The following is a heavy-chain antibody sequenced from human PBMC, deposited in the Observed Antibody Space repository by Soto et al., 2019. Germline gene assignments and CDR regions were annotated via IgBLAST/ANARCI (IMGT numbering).Heavy chain of an antibody. Sequence: QVQLVESGGGVVQPGRSLRLSCAASGFTFSSYGMHWVRQAPGKGLEWVAVIWYDGSNKYYADSVKGRFTISRDNSKNTLYLQMNSLRAEDTAVYYCARVGGDYVTDAFDIWGQGTMVTVSS. CDR1: GFTFSSYG. D-gene: IGHD4-17*01. V-gene: IGHV3-33*01. CDR2: IWYDGSNK. CDR3: ARVGGDYVTDAFDI. J-gene: IGHJ3*02.